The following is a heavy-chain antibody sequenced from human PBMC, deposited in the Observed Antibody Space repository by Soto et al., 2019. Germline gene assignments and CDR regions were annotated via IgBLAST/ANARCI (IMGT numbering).Heavy chain of an antibody. CDR1: GGSISSGDSY. CDR2: IYYSGTT. V-gene: IGHV4-30-4*01. CDR3: ARDEKNSDYYSGMDV. D-gene: IGHD3-10*01. Sequence: SETLSLTWPVSGGSISSGDSYWIWVRQPPGKGLEWIGYIYYSGTTYYNPSLKSRVTFSVDTSKNEFSLKLTSVTAADTAVYYCARDEKNSDYYSGMDVWGQGTTVT. J-gene: IGHJ6*02.